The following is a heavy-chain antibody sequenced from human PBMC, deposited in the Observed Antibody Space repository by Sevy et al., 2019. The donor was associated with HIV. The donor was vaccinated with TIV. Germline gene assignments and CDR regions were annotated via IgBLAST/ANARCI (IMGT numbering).Heavy chain of an antibody. CDR2: IYYSGST. V-gene: IGHV4-30-4*01. D-gene: IGHD3-3*01. J-gene: IGHJ4*02. CDR3: AARVLEWLLGDFVDY. Sequence: SETLSLTCTVSGGSISSGDYYWSWIRQPPGKGLEWIGYIYYSGSTYYNPSLKSRVTISVDTSKNQFSLKLSSVTAADTAVYYCAARVLEWLLGDFVDYWGQGTLVTVSS. CDR1: GGSISSGDYY.